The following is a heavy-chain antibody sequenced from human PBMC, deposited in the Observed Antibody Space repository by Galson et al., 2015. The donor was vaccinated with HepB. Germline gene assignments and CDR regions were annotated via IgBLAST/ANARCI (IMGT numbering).Heavy chain of an antibody. CDR2: IYYRGNT. V-gene: IGHV4-28*01. J-gene: IGHJ4*02. CDR3: ARGTGYSSGWYYFDS. D-gene: IGHD6-19*01. CDR1: GYSFSGRDW. Sequence: SETLSLTCTVHGYSFSGRDWWGWIRQPPGKGLEWVGYIYYRGNTYYSPSLKSRVTMSIDTPNHRFSLTLTSVAAVDTAVYYCARGTGYSSGWYYFDSWGQGILVTVSS.